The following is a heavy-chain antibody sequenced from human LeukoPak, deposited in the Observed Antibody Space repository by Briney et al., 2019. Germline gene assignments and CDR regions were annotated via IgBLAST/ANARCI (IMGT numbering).Heavy chain of an antibody. J-gene: IGHJ6*03. V-gene: IGHV4-34*01. CDR1: GGSFSGYY. CDR2: INHSGST. D-gene: IGHD4-17*01. CDR3: ARIAAVTTGNYYYYYMDV. Sequence: SETLSLTCAVYGGSFSGYYWSWIRRPPGKGLEWIGEINHSGSTNYNPSLKSRVTISVDTSKNQFSLKLSSVTAADTAVYYCARIAAVTTGNYYYYYMDVWGKGTTVTVSS.